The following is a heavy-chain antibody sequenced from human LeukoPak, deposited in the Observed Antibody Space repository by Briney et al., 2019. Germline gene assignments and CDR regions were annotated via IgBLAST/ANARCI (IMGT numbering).Heavy chain of an antibody. CDR1: GFTFSSYE. J-gene: IGHJ3*02. CDR2: ISSSGSTI. D-gene: IGHD6-13*01. CDR3: ARECSSSCHSGGYAFDI. Sequence: PGGSLRLSCAASGFTFSSYEMNWVRQAPAKGLEWVSYISSSGSTIYYADSVKGRFTISRDNAKNSLYLQMNSLRAEDTAVYYCARECSSSCHSGGYAFDIWGQGTMVTVSS. V-gene: IGHV3-48*03.